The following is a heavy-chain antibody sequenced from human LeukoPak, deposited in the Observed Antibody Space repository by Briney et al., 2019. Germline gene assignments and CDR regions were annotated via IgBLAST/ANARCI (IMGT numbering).Heavy chain of an antibody. CDR3: ARLHSTYYYYGMDV. CDR2: IYTSGST. Sequence: SETLSLTCTVSGGSISSGSYYWSWIRQPAGKGLEWIGRIYTSGSTNYNPSLKSRVTISVDTSKNQFSLKLSSVTAADTAVYYCARLHSTYYYYGMDVWGQGTTVTVSS. CDR1: GGSISSGSYY. V-gene: IGHV4-61*02. J-gene: IGHJ6*02. D-gene: IGHD6-13*01.